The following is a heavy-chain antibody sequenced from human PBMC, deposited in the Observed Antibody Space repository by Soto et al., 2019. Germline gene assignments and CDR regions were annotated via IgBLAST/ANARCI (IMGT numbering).Heavy chain of an antibody. J-gene: IGHJ3*02. CDR3: ARGLNGIVVVPAERADDAFDI. V-gene: IGHV1-8*02. Sequence: ASVKVSCKASGYTFTSYDINWVRQATGQGLEWMGWMNPNSGNTGYAQKFQGRVTMTRNTSISTAYMELSSLRSEDTAVYYCARGLNGIVVVPAERADDAFDIWGQGTMVTVSS. D-gene: IGHD2-2*01. CDR2: MNPNSGNT. CDR1: GYTFTSYD.